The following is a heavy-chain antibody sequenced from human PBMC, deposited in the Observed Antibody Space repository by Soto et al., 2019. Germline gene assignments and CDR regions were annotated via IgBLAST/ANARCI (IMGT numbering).Heavy chain of an antibody. Sequence: SETLSLTCTVSGGSITSGDNNWSWIRQLPGQGLEWIGYMSYRGSTYYNPSLKSRVTISADTSKNQFSLDLSSVTAADTAVYYCARAPFVYYGSGSGGSDIWGQGTMVTVSS. J-gene: IGHJ3*02. CDR2: MSYRGST. CDR1: GGSITSGDNN. D-gene: IGHD3-10*01. V-gene: IGHV4-30-4*02. CDR3: ARAPFVYYGSGSGGSDI.